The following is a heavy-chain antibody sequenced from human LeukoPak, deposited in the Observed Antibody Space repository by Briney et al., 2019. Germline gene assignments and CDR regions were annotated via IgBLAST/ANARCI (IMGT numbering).Heavy chain of an antibody. J-gene: IGHJ4*02. V-gene: IGHV3-23*01. D-gene: IGHD5-18*01. CDR2: ISGSGGST. Sequence: GGSLRLSCAASGFTFSSYAMSWVRQAPGKGLEWVSAISGSGGSTYYADSVKGRFTISRDNSKNTLYLQMNSLRAEDTAVYYYAKDRQLWSSYSFDYWGQGTLVTVSS. CDR1: GFTFSSYA. CDR3: AKDRQLWSSYSFDY.